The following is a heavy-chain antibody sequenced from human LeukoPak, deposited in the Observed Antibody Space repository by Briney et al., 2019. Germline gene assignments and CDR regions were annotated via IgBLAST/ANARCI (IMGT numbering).Heavy chain of an antibody. CDR1: GGTFTSYT. CDR2: IIPILVIA. Sequence: SVKVSCKASGGTFTSYTISWGRQAPGQGLEWMGRIIPILVIANYAQKFQGRGTITADKSTSTAYMELSSLRSEDTAVYSCARDLYDWGQGTLVTVSS. V-gene: IGHV1-69*04. D-gene: IGHD3-3*01. CDR3: ARDLYD. J-gene: IGHJ4*02.